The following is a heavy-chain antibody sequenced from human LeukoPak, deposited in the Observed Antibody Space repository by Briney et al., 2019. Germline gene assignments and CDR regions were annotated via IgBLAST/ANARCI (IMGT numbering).Heavy chain of an antibody. CDR1: GGSISRYY. V-gene: IGHV4-59*01. J-gene: IGHJ4*02. D-gene: IGHD3-22*01. CDR2: IHYSGNT. CDR3: ARWGYFDNSGYFVVEY. Sequence: SQTLSLTCAVSGGSISRYYWTWIRQPPGERLEWIGWIHYSGNTAYNPSLESRVTMSVDTSKNHVSLRMTSVTAADTATYYCARWGYFDNSGYFVVEYWGQGALVTVSS.